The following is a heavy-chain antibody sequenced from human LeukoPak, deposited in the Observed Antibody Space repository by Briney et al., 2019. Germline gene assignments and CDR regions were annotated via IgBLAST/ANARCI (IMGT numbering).Heavy chain of an antibody. CDR2: IIPIFGTA. CDR3: AREGGRAAFDY. J-gene: IGHJ4*02. CDR1: GGTFSSYA. V-gene: IGHV1-69*06. Sequence: SVNVSCKASGGTFSSYAISWVRQAPGQGLEWMGGIIPIFGTANYAQKFQGRVTITADKSTSTAYMELSSLRSEDTGVYYWAREGGRAAFDYWGQGTLVTVSS. D-gene: IGHD3-16*01.